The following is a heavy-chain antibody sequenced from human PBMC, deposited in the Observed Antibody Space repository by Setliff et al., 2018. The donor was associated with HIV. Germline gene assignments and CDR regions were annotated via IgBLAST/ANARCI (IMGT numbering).Heavy chain of an antibody. CDR1: GASFTDYY. J-gene: IGHJ4*02. CDR2: IHHTGHI. CDR3: ARFDVTPMTTRDY. D-gene: IGHD4-17*01. Sequence: SETLSLTCAFYGASFTDYYWNWIRQPPGKGLEWVGEIHHTGHINYNPSFKSRVTMSLDMSTNQFSLKMASMTAADSAVYYCARFDVTPMTTRDYWGQGTQVTVSS. V-gene: IGHV4-34*01.